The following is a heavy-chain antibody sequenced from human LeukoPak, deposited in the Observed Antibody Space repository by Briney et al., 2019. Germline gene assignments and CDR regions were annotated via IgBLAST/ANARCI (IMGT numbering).Heavy chain of an antibody. CDR2: ISTYNGHT. CDR1: GYAFTNYG. J-gene: IGHJ5*02. Sequence: ASVKVSCKASGYAFTNYGISWVRQAPGQGLEWMGWISTYNGHTKYAQKFQDRVTMTTDTSTSTANMELRSLRSDDTAVYYCARDLGIGGRITMIVWGPLGGFDPWGQGTLVTVSS. D-gene: IGHD3-22*01. CDR3: ARDLGIGGRITMIVWGPLGGFDP. V-gene: IGHV1-18*01.